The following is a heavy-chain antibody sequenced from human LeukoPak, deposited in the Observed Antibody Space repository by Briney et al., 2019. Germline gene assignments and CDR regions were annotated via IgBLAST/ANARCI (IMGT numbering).Heavy chain of an antibody. CDR2: IKQDGSEK. CDR3: ARDPRFYESSGYWNY. D-gene: IGHD3-22*01. CDR1: GFTFSSYW. J-gene: IGHJ4*02. V-gene: IGHV3-7*01. Sequence: PGGSLRLSCAASGFTFSSYWMSWVRQAPGKGLEWVANIKQDGSEKYYVDSVRGRFTISRDNAKNSLYLQMNSLRAEDTAGYYCARDPRFYESSGYWNYWGQGTLVTVSS.